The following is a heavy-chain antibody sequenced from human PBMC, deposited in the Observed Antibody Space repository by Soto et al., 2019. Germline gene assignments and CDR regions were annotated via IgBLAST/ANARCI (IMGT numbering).Heavy chain of an antibody. V-gene: IGHV3-23*01. Sequence: GSLRLSCVASGFSFSTYAMNWVRQAPGKGLEWVSGISNNGGSTYYADSVKGRLTISRDNSKNTLFLQMNSLRAEDTAVYYCARDDMLVVPAATPYYYYGMDVWGQGTTVTVSS. D-gene: IGHD2-2*01. CDR3: ARDDMLVVPAATPYYYYGMDV. J-gene: IGHJ6*02. CDR1: GFSFSTYA. CDR2: ISNNGGST.